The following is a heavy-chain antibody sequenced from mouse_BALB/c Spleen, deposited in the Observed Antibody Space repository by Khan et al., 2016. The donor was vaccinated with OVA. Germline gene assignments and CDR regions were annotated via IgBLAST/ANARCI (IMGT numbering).Heavy chain of an antibody. Sequence: VQLKQSGTALARPGASVKLSCKASGSTFTSYWIHWVKQRPGQGLEWIGAIYPGNSDTSYNQRFKGKAKLTAVTSTSTAYMERSSLTNEDSAVYYCTYDGYFLGWFAYWGQGTLVTVSA. CDR2: IYPGNSDT. J-gene: IGHJ3*01. V-gene: IGHV1-5*01. CDR3: TYDGYFLGWFAY. D-gene: IGHD2-3*01. CDR1: GSTFTSYW.